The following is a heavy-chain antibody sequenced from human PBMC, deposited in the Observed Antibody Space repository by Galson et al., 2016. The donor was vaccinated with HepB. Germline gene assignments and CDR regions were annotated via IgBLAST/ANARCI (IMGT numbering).Heavy chain of an antibody. CDR2: IYDSGST. J-gene: IGHJ3*02. V-gene: IGHV4-61*01. Sequence: SETLSLTCTVSGGSVGSGSYYWNWIRQPPGKGLEWIGLIYDSGSTNYNPSLKSRVTISVDTSKNQFSLKLSSLTAADTAVYYCARDWDYYGSGSYYGNTFDIWGQGTMVTVSS. D-gene: IGHD3-10*01. CDR1: GGSVGSGSYY. CDR3: ARDWDYYGSGSYYGNTFDI.